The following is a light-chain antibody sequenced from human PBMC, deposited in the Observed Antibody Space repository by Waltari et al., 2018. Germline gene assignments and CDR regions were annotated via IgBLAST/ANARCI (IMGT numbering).Light chain of an antibody. CDR2: DTY. Sequence: QSVLTQPPSVSAAPGQRVTISCPGRNPAIETVHISWYQQFPGAAPRLLTYDTYKRPSGIPARFSGSRSGTSATLVITGLQTGDEADYYCGAWDASLNSYVFGTGTTVTVL. V-gene: IGLV1-51*01. J-gene: IGLJ1*01. CDR1: NPAIETVH. CDR3: GAWDASLNSYV.